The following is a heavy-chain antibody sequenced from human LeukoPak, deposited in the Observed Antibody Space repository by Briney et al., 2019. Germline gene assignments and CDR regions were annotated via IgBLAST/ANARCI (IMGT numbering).Heavy chain of an antibody. Sequence: GRSLRLSCAASGFTFSSYGMHWVRQAPGKGLEWVAVIWYDGSNKYYADSVKGRFTISRDNSKNTLYLQMNSLRAEDTAVYYCAKDPRRSLFGGCYMDVWGKGTTVTVSS. D-gene: IGHD2-15*01. CDR2: IWYDGSNK. V-gene: IGHV3-33*06. J-gene: IGHJ6*03. CDR3: AKDPRRSLFGGCYMDV. CDR1: GFTFSSYG.